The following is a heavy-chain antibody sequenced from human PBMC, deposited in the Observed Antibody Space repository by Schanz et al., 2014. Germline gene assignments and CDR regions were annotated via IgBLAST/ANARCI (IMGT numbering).Heavy chain of an antibody. CDR2: ISGSGSST. Sequence: EVQLVESGGGLVQPGGSLRLSCAASGFTFSSYAMTWVRQAPGKGLDWVSAISGSGSSTYYADSVKGRFTISRDNSKNTSYLQLNSLRAEDTAVDYYAEDPAGSDILTALGNWGQGTLVTVSS. V-gene: IGHV3-23*04. D-gene: IGHD3-9*01. CDR1: GFTFSSYA. J-gene: IGHJ4*02. CDR3: AEDPAGSDILTALGN.